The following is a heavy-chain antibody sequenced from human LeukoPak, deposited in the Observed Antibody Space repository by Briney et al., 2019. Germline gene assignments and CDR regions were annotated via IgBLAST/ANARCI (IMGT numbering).Heavy chain of an antibody. J-gene: IGHJ6*03. CDR1: GGSISSYY. V-gene: IGHV4-4*07. Sequence: SETLSLTCTVSGGSISSYYWSWIRQPAGKGLEWIGRIYTSGSTNYNPSLKSRVTMSVDTSKNQFSLKLSSVTAADTAVYYCAGPSGIVAVPAAIRKNYYYMDVWGKGTTVTVSS. CDR3: AGPSGIVAVPAAIRKNYYYMDV. CDR2: IYTSGST. D-gene: IGHD2-2*01.